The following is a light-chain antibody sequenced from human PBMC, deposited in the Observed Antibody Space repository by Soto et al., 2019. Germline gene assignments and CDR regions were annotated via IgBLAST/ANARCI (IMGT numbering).Light chain of an antibody. V-gene: IGKV1-5*01. Sequence: DIHLTHSPSTLSASVGDRVTITCRASESVKSWLAWYQQKPGKAPKLLIYDAYSLESGVPSRFRGSGSGTEFSLTSSSLQPDDFASYYCQQYKSYPWTFGEGAKVDLK. CDR1: ESVKSW. CDR3: QQYKSYPWT. J-gene: IGKJ1*01. CDR2: DAY.